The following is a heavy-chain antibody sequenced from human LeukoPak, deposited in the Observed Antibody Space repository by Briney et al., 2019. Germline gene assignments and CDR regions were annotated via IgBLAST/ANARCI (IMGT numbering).Heavy chain of an antibody. D-gene: IGHD2/OR15-2a*01. Sequence: GPSVKVSCKASGYTFTGYYMHWVRQAPGQGLEWMGWINPNSGGTNYAQKFQGRVTMTRDTSISTAYMELSRLRSDDTAVYYCARGGDYFNYYYYYYMDVWGKGTTVTVSS. CDR1: GYTFTGYY. CDR2: INPNSGGT. CDR3: ARGGDYFNYYYYYYMDV. V-gene: IGHV1-2*02. J-gene: IGHJ6*03.